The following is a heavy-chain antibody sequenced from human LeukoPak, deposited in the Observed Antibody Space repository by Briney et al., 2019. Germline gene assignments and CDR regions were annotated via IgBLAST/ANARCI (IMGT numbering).Heavy chain of an antibody. CDR2: IYYSGST. Sequence: SQTLSLTCTVSGGSISSGGYYWSWIRQHPGKGLEWIGYIYYSGSTYYNPSLKSRVIISVDTSKNQFSLKLSSVTAADTAVYYCARERITMVRGVIDYWGQGTLVTVSS. D-gene: IGHD3-10*01. J-gene: IGHJ4*02. CDR3: ARERITMVRGVIDY. V-gene: IGHV4-31*03. CDR1: GGSISSGGYY.